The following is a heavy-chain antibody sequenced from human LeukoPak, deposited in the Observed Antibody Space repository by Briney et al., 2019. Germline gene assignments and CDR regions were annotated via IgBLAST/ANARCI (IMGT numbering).Heavy chain of an antibody. Sequence: GGSLRLSCAASGFTFNSYAMQWVRQAPGKGLEWVSGISASGGNTWYADSVKGRFTISRDNSKNTLYLQMNSLRAEDTAVYYCAKYVSARGPPYALAVWGQGTTVTVSS. CDR1: GFTFNSYA. CDR2: ISASGGNT. D-gene: IGHD2/OR15-2a*01. CDR3: AKYVSARGPPYALAV. J-gene: IGHJ6*02. V-gene: IGHV3-23*01.